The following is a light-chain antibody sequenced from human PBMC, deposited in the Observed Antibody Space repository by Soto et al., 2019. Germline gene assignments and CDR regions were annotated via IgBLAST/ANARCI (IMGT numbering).Light chain of an antibody. Sequence: QSALTQPASVSGSPGQSITISCTGTSSDVGGYSYVSWYQHHPGKAPKLMIYDVSNRPSGVSNRFSGSQSGNTASLTISGLQAEDEADYYCTSYTNTNTRVFGGGTKVTVL. J-gene: IGLJ3*02. CDR3: TSYTNTNTRV. CDR2: DVS. CDR1: SSDVGGYSY. V-gene: IGLV2-14*03.